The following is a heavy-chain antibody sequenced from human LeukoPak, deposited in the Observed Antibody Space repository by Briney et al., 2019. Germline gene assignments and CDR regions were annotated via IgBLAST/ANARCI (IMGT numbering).Heavy chain of an antibody. V-gene: IGHV4-59*01. J-gene: IGHJ6*03. CDR1: GGSISSYY. CDR3: ARDRSSTISSYYYYYMDV. D-gene: IGHD2-2*01. CDR2: IYYSGST. Sequence: PSETLSLTCTVSGGSISSYYWSWIRQPPGKGLEWIGYIYYSGSTNYNPSLKSRVTISVDTSKNQFSLKLSSVTAADTAVYYCARDRSSTISSYYYYYMDVWGKGATVTVSS.